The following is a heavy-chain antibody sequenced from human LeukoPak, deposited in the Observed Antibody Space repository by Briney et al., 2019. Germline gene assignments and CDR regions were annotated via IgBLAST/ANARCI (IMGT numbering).Heavy chain of an antibody. J-gene: IGHJ4*02. CDR1: GFSFSSYW. CDR2: ISPDGSSA. CDR3: ARVSFCPRCHFDY. D-gene: IGHD2/OR15-2a*01. Sequence: HSGGSLRLSCAASGFSFSSYWMHWVRQAPGKGLVWVARISPDGSSALSADSVRGRFTISRDNADNTLYLQLNSLRAEDTAVYYRARVSFCPRCHFDYWGQGTLVTVSP. V-gene: IGHV3-74*03.